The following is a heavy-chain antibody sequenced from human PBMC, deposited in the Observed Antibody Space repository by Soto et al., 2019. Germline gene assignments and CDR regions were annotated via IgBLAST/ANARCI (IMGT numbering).Heavy chain of an antibody. J-gene: IGHJ4*02. D-gene: IGHD1-1*01. Sequence: QVRLVESGGGVVQPGRSRRLSCAASGFTFSNYGLHWGRQTPGKGLEWVAVIPVDGRDKYYADSVKGRFTISRDNSKNTMYLQMNSLRAEDTAVYYCAEALSPTPIGFRFDQWGQGTLVTVSS. CDR2: IPVDGRDK. CDR3: AEALSPTPIGFRFDQ. CDR1: GFTFSNYG. V-gene: IGHV3-30*03.